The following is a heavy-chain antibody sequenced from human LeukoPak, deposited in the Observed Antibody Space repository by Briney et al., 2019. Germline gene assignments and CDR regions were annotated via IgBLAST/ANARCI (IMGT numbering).Heavy chain of an antibody. D-gene: IGHD3-3*01. V-gene: IGHV3-23*01. J-gene: IGHJ4*02. CDR1: GFSFSSYA. Sequence: QAGGSLTLSCAASGFSFSSYAMSWVRQAPGRGLEWVSAISGSGSSTDYADSVKGRFTISRDNSKNTLYLQMNSLRAEDTAVYYCANGRRFLEWYPFDYWGQGTLVTVSS. CDR3: ANGRRFLEWYPFDY. CDR2: ISGSGSST.